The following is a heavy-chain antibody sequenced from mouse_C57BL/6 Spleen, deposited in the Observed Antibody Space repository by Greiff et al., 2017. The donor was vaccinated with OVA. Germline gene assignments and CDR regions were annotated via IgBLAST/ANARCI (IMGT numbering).Heavy chain of an antibody. J-gene: IGHJ1*03. D-gene: IGHD4-1*02. Sequence: VQLQQPGAELVRPGTSVKLSCKASGYTFTSYWMHWVKQRPGRGLEWIGVIDPSDSYTNYNQKFKGKATLTVDTSSSTAYMQLSSLTSEDSAVYYCARSPTGDWYFDVWGTGTTVTVSS. CDR3: ARSPTGDWYFDV. CDR2: IDPSDSYT. V-gene: IGHV1-59*01. CDR1: GYTFTSYW.